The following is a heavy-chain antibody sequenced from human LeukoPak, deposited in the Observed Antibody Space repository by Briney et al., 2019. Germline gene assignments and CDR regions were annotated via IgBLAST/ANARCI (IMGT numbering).Heavy chain of an antibody. CDR1: GGSISSSDYY. V-gene: IGHV4-39*07. CDR3: ARGRSPYRLTYSSGWYFDY. CDR2: IYYSGTT. Sequence: SETLSLTCTVSGGSISSSDYYWGWIRQPPGKGLEWIGSIYYSGTTYYNPSLKSRVTISVDTSKNQFSLKLSSVTAADTAVYYCARGRSPYRLTYSSGWYFDYWGQGTLVTVSS. D-gene: IGHD6-19*01. J-gene: IGHJ4*02.